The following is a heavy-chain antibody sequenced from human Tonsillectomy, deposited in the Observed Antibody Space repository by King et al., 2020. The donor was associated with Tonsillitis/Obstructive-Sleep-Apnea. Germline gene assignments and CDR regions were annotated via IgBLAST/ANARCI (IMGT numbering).Heavy chain of an antibody. D-gene: IGHD2-2*02. CDR1: GFTVSSNY. CDR3: ARRFPAAISSDY. CDR2: MYSGGST. V-gene: IGHV3-66*01. Sequence: VQLVESGGGLGQPGGSLRLSCAASGFTVSSNYMSWVRQAPGKGLEWVSVMYSGGSTYYADSVKGRFTISRDNSKNTLYFQMNSLRAEDTAVYYCARRFPAAISSDYWGQGTLVTVSS. J-gene: IGHJ4*02.